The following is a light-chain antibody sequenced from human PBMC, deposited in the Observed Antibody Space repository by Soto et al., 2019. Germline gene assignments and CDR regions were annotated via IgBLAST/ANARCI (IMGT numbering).Light chain of an antibody. V-gene: IGLV2-11*01. CDR3: CSYAGRSTFGV. J-gene: IGLJ1*01. CDR1: SRDVGGYNY. Sequence: QSALTQPRSVSGSPGQSVTISCTGTSRDVGGYNYVSWYQQHPGKAPKLMIYDVSKRPSGVPDRCSGSKSGNTASLTISGLQAEDEADYYCCSYAGRSTFGVFGTGTKLTVL. CDR2: DVS.